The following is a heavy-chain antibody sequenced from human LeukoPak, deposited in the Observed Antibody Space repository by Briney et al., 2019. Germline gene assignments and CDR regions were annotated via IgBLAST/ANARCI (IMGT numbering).Heavy chain of an antibody. J-gene: IGHJ6*02. CDR2: INPSGGST. V-gene: IGHV1-46*01. D-gene: IGHD3-10*01. CDR1: GYTFTTYY. Sequence: GASVKVSCKASGYTFTTYYMHWVRQAPGQGLEWIGIINPSGGSTSYAQKFQGRVTITRDTSTSTVYMEVSSLRSEDTAVYYCARDRHGSGTYNYYGMDVWGQGTXVXVSS. CDR3: ARDRHGSGTYNYYGMDV.